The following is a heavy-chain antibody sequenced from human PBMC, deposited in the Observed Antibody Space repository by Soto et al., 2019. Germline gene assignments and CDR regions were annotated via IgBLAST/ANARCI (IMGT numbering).Heavy chain of an antibody. CDR3: ARHASNYYYGMDV. CDR2: IYYSGST. V-gene: IGHV4-39*01. CDR1: GGSISSSSYY. Sequence: PSETLSLTCTVSGGSISSSSYYWGWIRQPPGKGLEWIGSIYYSGSTYYNPSLKSRVTISVGTSKNQFSLKLSSVTAADTAVYYCARHASNYYYGMDVWGQGTTVTVSS. D-gene: IGHD6-6*01. J-gene: IGHJ6*02.